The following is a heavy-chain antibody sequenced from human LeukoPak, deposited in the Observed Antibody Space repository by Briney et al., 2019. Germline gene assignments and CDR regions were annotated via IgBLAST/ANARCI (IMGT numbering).Heavy chain of an antibody. Sequence: PSETLSLTCTVPGGSITSSSYYWVWIRQPPGKGLEWIGSIFHSGSTYYNASLKSRVTISVDTSRNQFSLKLSSVTAADTAVYYCARRRDGYNEDFFDYWGQGTLVTVSS. CDR3: ARRRDGYNEDFFDY. J-gene: IGHJ4*02. V-gene: IGHV4-39*01. CDR1: GGSITSSSYY. CDR2: IFHSGST. D-gene: IGHD5-24*01.